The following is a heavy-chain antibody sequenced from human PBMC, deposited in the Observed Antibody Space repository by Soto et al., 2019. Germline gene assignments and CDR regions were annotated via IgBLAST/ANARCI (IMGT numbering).Heavy chain of an antibody. CDR2: ISGSGGST. J-gene: IGHJ4*02. CDR3: AKDPGGGCTNGVCHLRPTPYY. V-gene: IGHV3-23*01. CDR1: GFTFSSYA. Sequence: EVQLLESVGGLVQPGGSLRLSCAASGFTFSSYAMSWVRQAPGKGREWVSAISGSGGSTYYADSVKGRCTTSRDTSKNTRYLHMNSLRAEDTAVYYGAKDPGGGCTNGVCHLRPTPYYWGQGTLVTVSS. D-gene: IGHD2-8*01.